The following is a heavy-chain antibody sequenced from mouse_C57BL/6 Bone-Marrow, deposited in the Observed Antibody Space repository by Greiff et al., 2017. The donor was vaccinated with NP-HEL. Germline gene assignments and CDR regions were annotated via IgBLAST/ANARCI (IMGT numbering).Heavy chain of an antibody. CDR3: TAPYYYGSSPWYFDV. CDR2: IRLKSDNYAT. V-gene: IGHV6-3*01. CDR1: GFTFSNYW. J-gene: IGHJ1*03. Sequence: LVESGGGLVQPGGSMKLSCVASGFTFSNYWMNWVRQSPEKGLEWVAQIRLKSDNYATHYAESVKGRFTISRDDSKSSVYLQMNNLRAEDTGIYYCTAPYYYGSSPWYFDVWGTGTTVTVSS. D-gene: IGHD1-1*01.